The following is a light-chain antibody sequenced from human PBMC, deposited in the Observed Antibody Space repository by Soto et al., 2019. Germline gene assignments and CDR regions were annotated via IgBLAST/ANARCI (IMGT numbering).Light chain of an antibody. V-gene: IGKV3-20*01. Sequence: EIVLTQSPGTLSLSPGERATLSCRASRSVPSSYLVWYQQKPGQAPRLLIYGISSRATGIPDRFSGSGSGTDFTLTISRLEPEDFAVYYCQQYGALPITFGQGTRLEIK. CDR3: QQYGALPIT. CDR2: GIS. CDR1: RSVPSSY. J-gene: IGKJ5*01.